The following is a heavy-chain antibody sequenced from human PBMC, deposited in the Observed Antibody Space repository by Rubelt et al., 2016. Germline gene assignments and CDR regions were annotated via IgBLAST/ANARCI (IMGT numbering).Heavy chain of an antibody. V-gene: IGHV1-8*01. D-gene: IGHD2-2*01. CDR1: GYTFPTYD. J-gene: IGHJ4*02. CDR3: ARVPSFTSRGDD. Sequence: QVQLVQSGAEVKKPGASVTVSCKSSGYTFPTYDINWLRQATGQGLEWLGWMNPNSGDTGYAQSFKGRPTMTRNTTIRPDYMVLGGVGPEETALYYCARVPSFTSRGDDWGQGTLVTGSS. CDR2: MNPNSGDT.